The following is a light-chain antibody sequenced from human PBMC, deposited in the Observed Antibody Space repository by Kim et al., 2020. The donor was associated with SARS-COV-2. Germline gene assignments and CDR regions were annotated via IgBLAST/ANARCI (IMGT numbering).Light chain of an antibody. CDR3: QSYDSSLSGSVV. Sequence: QSVLTQPPSVSGAPGQRVTISCTGSSSNIGAGYDVHWYQQLPGTPPKLLIYGNSNRPSRVPDRFSGSKSGTSASRAITGLQAEDEADYYCQSYDSSLSGSVVFGGGTQLTVL. J-gene: IGLJ2*01. CDR2: GNS. CDR1: SSNIGAGYD. V-gene: IGLV1-40*01.